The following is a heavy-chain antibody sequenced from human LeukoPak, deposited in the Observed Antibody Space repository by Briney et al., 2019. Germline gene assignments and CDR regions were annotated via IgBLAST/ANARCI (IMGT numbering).Heavy chain of an antibody. CDR2: ISGGGGNT. J-gene: IGHJ4*02. Sequence: PGGSLRLSCAASKFAFSSYAMSWVRQAPGKGLEWVSAISGGGGNTYYADSVKGRFTISRDNSKNTLYLQMNSLRAEDTAVYYCAKDESYTYYYDSSGYFDYWGQGTLVTVSS. V-gene: IGHV3-23*01. D-gene: IGHD3-22*01. CDR1: KFAFSSYA. CDR3: AKDESYTYYYDSSGYFDY.